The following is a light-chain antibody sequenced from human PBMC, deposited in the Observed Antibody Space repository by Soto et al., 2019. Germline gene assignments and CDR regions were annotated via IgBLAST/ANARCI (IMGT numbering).Light chain of an antibody. CDR3: QQYALT. CDR1: QSVSSSY. V-gene: IGKV3-20*01. J-gene: IGKJ4*01. CDR2: GAS. Sequence: EIVLTQSPGTLSLSPGERATLSCRASQSVSSSYLAWYQQKPGQAPRLLIYGASSRATGIPDRFSGSGSGTDFTLTISTLEPEDFAVYYCQQYALTFGGGTKVEIK.